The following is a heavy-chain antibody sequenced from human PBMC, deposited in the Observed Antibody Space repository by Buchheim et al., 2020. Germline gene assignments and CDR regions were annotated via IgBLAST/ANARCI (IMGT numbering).Heavy chain of an antibody. CDR1: GYTFTSYY. J-gene: IGHJ6*02. Sequence: QVQLVQSGAEVKKPGASVKVSCKASGYTFTSYYMHWVRQAPGQGLEWMGIINPSGGSTSYAQKFQGRVTMTRDTSTRTVYMELSSLRSEDTAVYYCAREEYQLLYVAYYYGMDVWGQGTT. CDR3: AREEYQLLYVAYYYGMDV. V-gene: IGHV1-46*01. D-gene: IGHD2-2*02. CDR2: INPSGGST.